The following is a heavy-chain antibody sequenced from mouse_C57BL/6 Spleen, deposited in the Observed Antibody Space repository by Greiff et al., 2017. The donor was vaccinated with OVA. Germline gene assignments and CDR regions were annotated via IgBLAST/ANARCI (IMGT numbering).Heavy chain of an antibody. CDR1: GYSFTGYY. D-gene: IGHD1-1*01. V-gene: IGHV1-42*01. CDR3: ARVPYYYGSSPFAY. J-gene: IGHJ3*01. CDR2: INPSTGDT. Sequence: VQLQQSGPELVKPGASVKISCKASGYSFTGYYMNWVKQSPEKSLEWIGEINPSTGDTTYNQKFKAKATLTVDKSSSTAYMQLKSLTSEDSAVYYCARVPYYYGSSPFAYWGQGTLVTVSA.